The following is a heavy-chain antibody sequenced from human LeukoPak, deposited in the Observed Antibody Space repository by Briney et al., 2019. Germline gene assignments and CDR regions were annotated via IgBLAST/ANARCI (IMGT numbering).Heavy chain of an antibody. CDR2: IFYSGNT. CDR1: GDSITTSY. D-gene: IGHD2/OR15-2a*01. Sequence: SETLSLTCSVSGDSITTSYWNWIRQPPGQGLEWIGSIFYSGNTKYNPALQSRVTISVDTSKNQFSLEVNSVTAADTAVYYCASGRLSPSAFRPFEHWGRGTLVTVSS. CDR3: ASGRLSPSAFRPFEH. J-gene: IGHJ4*02. V-gene: IGHV4-59*01.